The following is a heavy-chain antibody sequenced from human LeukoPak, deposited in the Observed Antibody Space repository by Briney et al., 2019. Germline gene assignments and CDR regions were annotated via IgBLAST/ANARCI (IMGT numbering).Heavy chain of an antibody. CDR3: ARAQYCSSTSCYSYYYYYGMDV. V-gene: IGHV3-48*03. J-gene: IGHJ6*02. CDR2: ISSSGSTI. D-gene: IGHD2-2*01. Sequence: GGSLRLSCAASGFTFSSYEMNWVRQAPGKGLEWVSYISSSGSTIYYADSVKGRFTISRDNAKNSLYLQMNSLRAEDTAVYYCARAQYCSSTSCYSYYYYYGMDVWGQGTTVTVSS. CDR1: GFTFSSYE.